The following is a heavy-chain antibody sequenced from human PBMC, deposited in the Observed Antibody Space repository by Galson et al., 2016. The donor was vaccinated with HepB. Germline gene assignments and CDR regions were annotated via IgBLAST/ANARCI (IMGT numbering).Heavy chain of an antibody. CDR1: GFTFGDYD. CDR3: ARGARSGGSCYYRPMDV. Sequence: SLRLSCAGTGFTFGDYDMSWIRQAPGKGLEWVSYISHGSHDSDFRDSVKGRFTISRYNAKNSLYLQMNSLRGEDTAVYYCARGARSGGSCYYRPMDVWGEGTSVTVSS. CDR2: ISHGSHDS. J-gene: IGHJ6*03. D-gene: IGHD2-15*01. V-gene: IGHV3-11*06.